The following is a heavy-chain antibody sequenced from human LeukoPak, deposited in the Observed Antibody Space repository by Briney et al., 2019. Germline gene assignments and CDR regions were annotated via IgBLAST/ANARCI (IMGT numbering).Heavy chain of an antibody. CDR1: GYSISSGYY. Sequence: SETLSLTCTVSGYSISSGYYWGWIRQPPGKGLEWIGSIYHSGSTYYNPSLKSRVTISVDTSKNQFSLKLSSVTAADTAVYYCARPVGYDSSGYYYGWFDPWGQGTLVTVSS. D-gene: IGHD3-22*01. CDR2: IYHSGST. J-gene: IGHJ5*02. V-gene: IGHV4-38-2*02. CDR3: ARPVGYDSSGYYYGWFDP.